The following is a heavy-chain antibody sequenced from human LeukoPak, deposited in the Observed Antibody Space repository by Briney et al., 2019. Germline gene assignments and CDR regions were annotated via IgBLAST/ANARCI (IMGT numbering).Heavy chain of an antibody. V-gene: IGHV1-8*01. CDR3: ARGAVYGYYDSSEEWFDP. D-gene: IGHD3-22*01. CDR2: MNPNSGNT. CDR1: GYTFTSYD. Sequence: GASVKVSCKASGYTFTSYDINWVRQATGQGPEWMGWMNPNSGNTGYAQKFQGRVTMTRNTSISTAYMELSSLRSEDTAVYYCARGAVYGYYDSSEEWFDPWGQGTLVTVSS. J-gene: IGHJ5*02.